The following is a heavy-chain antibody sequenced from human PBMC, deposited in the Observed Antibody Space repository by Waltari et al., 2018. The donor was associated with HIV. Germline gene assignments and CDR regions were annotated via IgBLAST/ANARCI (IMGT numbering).Heavy chain of an antibody. D-gene: IGHD3-3*01. CDR3: ARYEHQGFDF. V-gene: IGHV3-30*03. Sequence: QVQLVESGGGVVQPGRSLRLSCEASGFTFSSHGMHWVRQAPGKGLVWVAFISYEGSIKYYKDSVKGRFIVTRDNSKNTLFLQMGSLRAEDTAMYYCARYEHQGFDFWGQGALVTVSS. J-gene: IGHJ4*02. CDR1: GFTFSSHG. CDR2: ISYEGSIK.